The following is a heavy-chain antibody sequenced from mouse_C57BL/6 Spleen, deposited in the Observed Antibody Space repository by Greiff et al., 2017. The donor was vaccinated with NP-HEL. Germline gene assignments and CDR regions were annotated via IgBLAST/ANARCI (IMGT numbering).Heavy chain of an antibody. Sequence: QVQLKESGAELVKPGASVKISCKASGYAFSSYWMNWVKQRPGKGLEWIGQIYPGDGDTNYNGKFKGKATLTADKSSSPAYMQLNSATSEDSAVYFCARERGDGYFDYWGQGTTLTVSS. J-gene: IGHJ2*01. CDR1: GYAFSSYW. V-gene: IGHV1-80*01. CDR3: ARERGDGYFDY. D-gene: IGHD3-3*01. CDR2: IYPGDGDT.